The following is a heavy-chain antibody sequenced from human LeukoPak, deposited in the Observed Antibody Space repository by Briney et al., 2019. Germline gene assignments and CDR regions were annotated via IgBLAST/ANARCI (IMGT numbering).Heavy chain of an antibody. V-gene: IGHV1-69*02. Sequence: ASVKVSCKASGGTFRSYTISWVRQAPGQGLEWMGRIIPILGIANYAQKLQGRVTITAHKSTSTAYMELSSLRSEDTAVYYCACSHGYNHPFDYWGQGTLVTVSS. CDR1: GGTFRSYT. CDR3: ACSHGYNHPFDY. CDR2: IIPILGIA. J-gene: IGHJ4*02. D-gene: IGHD5-24*01.